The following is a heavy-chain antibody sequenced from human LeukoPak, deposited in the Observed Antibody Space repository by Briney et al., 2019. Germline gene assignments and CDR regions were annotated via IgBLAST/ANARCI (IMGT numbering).Heavy chain of an antibody. J-gene: IGHJ3*02. CDR1: GGTFSSYA. Sequence: SVKVSCKASGGTFSSYAISWVRQAPGQGLEWMGGIIPIFGTANYAQKFQGRVTITADESTSTACMELSSLRSEDTAVYYCARGGVTMVRGVIGQGDAFDIWGQGTMVTVSS. CDR2: IIPIFGTA. CDR3: ARGGVTMVRGVIGQGDAFDI. V-gene: IGHV1-69*01. D-gene: IGHD3-10*01.